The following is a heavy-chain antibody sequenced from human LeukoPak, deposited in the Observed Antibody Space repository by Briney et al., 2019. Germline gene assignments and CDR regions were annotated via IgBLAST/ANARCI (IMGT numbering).Heavy chain of an antibody. J-gene: IGHJ4*02. Sequence: SETLSLTCTVSGGSVSSYYWSWIRQPPGKGLEWIGYIHYSGSTNYNPSLKSRVTISVDTSKNQFSLKLSSVTAADTAVYYCARGPETEGGGLDYWGQGTLVTVSS. D-gene: IGHD3-16*01. CDR2: IHYSGST. V-gene: IGHV4-59*02. CDR3: ARGPETEGGGLDY. CDR1: GGSVSSYY.